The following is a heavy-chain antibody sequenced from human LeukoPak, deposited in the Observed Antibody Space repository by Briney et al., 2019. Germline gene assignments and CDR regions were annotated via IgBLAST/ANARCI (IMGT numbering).Heavy chain of an antibody. CDR3: ARASRITVLRGTYYYYMDV. CDR2: INPNSGGT. J-gene: IGHJ6*03. V-gene: IGHV1-2*02. Sequence: ASAKVSCKASGYTFTGYYMHWVRQAPGQGPEWMGWINPNSGGTNYAQKFQGRVTMTRDTSISTAYMELTRLRSDDTAVYYCARASRITVLRGTYYYYMDVWAKGTTVTVSS. D-gene: IGHD3-10*01. CDR1: GYTFTGYY.